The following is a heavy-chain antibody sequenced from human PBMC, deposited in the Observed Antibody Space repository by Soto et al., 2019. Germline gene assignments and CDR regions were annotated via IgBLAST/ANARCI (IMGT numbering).Heavy chain of an antibody. CDR3: AKDLTSSGRSSQLGY. CDR2: ISGSDGTT. CDR1: GFTFSSYA. Sequence: GGSLRLSCAASGFTFSSYAMTWVRQAPGKGLEWVSGISGSDGTTYYADSVKGRFTISRDNSKNTLSLQMNSLRAEDTALYYCAKDLTSSGRSSQLGYWGQGTLVTVSS. J-gene: IGHJ4*02. V-gene: IGHV3-23*01. D-gene: IGHD6-19*01.